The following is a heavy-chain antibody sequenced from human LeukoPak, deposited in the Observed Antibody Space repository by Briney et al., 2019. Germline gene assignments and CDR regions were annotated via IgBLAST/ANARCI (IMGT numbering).Heavy chain of an antibody. D-gene: IGHD2-8*01. Sequence: ASVKVSCKASGYTFTSYYMHWVRQAPGQGLEWMGWNNPNSGGTNYAQKFQDRVTMTRDTSISTAYMELSRLRSDDTAVYYCARDGSMARALDYWGQGTLVTVSS. CDR3: ARDGSMARALDY. CDR2: NNPNSGGT. CDR1: GYTFTSYY. V-gene: IGHV1-2*02. J-gene: IGHJ4*02.